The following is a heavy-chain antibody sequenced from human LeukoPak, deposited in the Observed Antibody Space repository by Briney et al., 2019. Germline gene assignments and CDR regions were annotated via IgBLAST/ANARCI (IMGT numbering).Heavy chain of an antibody. CDR3: ARAWDTAMVTRWYFDL. V-gene: IGHV1-69*13. Sequence: SVKVSCKASGGTFSSYAISWVRQAPGQGLEWMGGIIPIFGTANYAQKFQGRVTITADESASTAYMELSSLRSEDTAVYYCARAWDTAMVTRWYFDLWGRGTLVTVSS. D-gene: IGHD5-18*01. J-gene: IGHJ2*01. CDR1: GGTFSSYA. CDR2: IIPIFGTA.